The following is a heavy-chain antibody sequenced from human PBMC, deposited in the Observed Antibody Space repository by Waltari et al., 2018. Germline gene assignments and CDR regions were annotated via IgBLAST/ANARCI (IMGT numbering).Heavy chain of an antibody. CDR1: GGSISSSSYY. V-gene: IGHV4-39*07. CDR2: IYYSGST. Sequence: QLQLQESGPGLVKPSETLSLTCTVSGGSISSSSYYWGWIRQPPGKGLDWIGSIYYSGSTYYNPSLKSRVTIAVDTSKNQFSLKLSSVTAADTAVYYCARADSSSPKPSFDYWGQGTLVTVSS. D-gene: IGHD6-13*01. J-gene: IGHJ4*02. CDR3: ARADSSSPKPSFDY.